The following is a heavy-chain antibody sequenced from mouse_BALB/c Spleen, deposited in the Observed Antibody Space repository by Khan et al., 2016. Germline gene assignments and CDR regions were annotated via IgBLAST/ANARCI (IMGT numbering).Heavy chain of an antibody. CDR2: ISYSGST. V-gene: IGHV3-2*02. J-gene: IGHJ3*01. Sequence: EVQLQESGPGLVKPSQSLSLTCTVTGYSITSDYAWNWIRQFPGNKLEWMGYISYSGSTSYNPSLTIRISLTRATSKNQFFLQLNSVTTEDTATEYCANYYGSSYPAWFAYWGQGTLVTVSA. CDR1: GYSITSDYA. D-gene: IGHD1-1*01. CDR3: ANYYGSSYPAWFAY.